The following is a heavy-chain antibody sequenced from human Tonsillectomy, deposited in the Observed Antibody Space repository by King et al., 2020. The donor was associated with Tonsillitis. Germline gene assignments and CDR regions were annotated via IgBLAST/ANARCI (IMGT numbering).Heavy chain of an antibody. CDR2: IDPSDSYT. D-gene: IGHD2-15*01. Sequence: QLVQSGAEVKKPGESLRISCKGSGYSFTGYWISWVRQMPGQGLEWMGRIDPSDSYTNYGPSFQGHVTISTDESISTAYLQWRSLKASDTAMYYCARHGSGDSAYSYYAMDVWGQGTTVTVSS. V-gene: IGHV5-10-1*03. J-gene: IGHJ6*02. CDR1: GYSFTGYW. CDR3: ARHGSGDSAYSYYAMDV.